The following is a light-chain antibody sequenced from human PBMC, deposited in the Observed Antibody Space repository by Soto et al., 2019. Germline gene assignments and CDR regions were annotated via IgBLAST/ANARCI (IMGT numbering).Light chain of an antibody. J-gene: IGLJ2*01. CDR3: AAWDVSLVV. CDR1: SSNIGTNT. Sequence: QSVRTQPPSASGTPGQRVTISCSGSSSNIGTNTVIWYQQLPGAAPKLLIYSDNQRPSGVPDRFSGSKSGTSASLAISGLQSEDEADYYCAAWDVSLVVFGGGTKVTVL. V-gene: IGLV1-44*01. CDR2: SDN.